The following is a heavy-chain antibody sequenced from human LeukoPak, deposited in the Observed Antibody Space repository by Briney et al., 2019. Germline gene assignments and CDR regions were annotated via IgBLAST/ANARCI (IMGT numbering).Heavy chain of an antibody. Sequence: SETLSLTCAVYGGSFSGYYWSWIRQPPGKGLEWIGEINHSGSTNYNPSLKSRVTISVDTSKNQFSLKLSSVTAADTAVYYCARGGRVMVRGVISYDYGMDVWGQGPTVTVSS. CDR1: GGSFSGYY. CDR2: INHSGST. D-gene: IGHD3-10*01. CDR3: ARGGRVMVRGVISYDYGMDV. V-gene: IGHV4-34*01. J-gene: IGHJ6*02.